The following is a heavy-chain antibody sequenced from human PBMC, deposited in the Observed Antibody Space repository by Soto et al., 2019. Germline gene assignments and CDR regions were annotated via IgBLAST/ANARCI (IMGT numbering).Heavy chain of an antibody. V-gene: IGHV3-30-3*01. CDR3: AREGIAESGPNFYDF. CDR2: ISFDGSTK. CDR1: GVTFKHNA. Sequence: QVQLVESGGGVVQPGRSLTIFCTASGVTFKHNAMHWIRQAPAKELEWVADISFDGSTKNYADSVKGRFTISRDNSKNTLALQMRALKGEDTATYYCAREGIAESGPNFYDFWGQGTLVAVSS. J-gene: IGHJ4*02. D-gene: IGHD6-13*01.